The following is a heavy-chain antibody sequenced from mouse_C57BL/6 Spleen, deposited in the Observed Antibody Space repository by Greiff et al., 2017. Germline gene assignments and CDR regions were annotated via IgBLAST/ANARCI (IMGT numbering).Heavy chain of an antibody. J-gene: IGHJ2*02. CDR3: ARRRLRRALDY. D-gene: IGHD2-4*01. CDR1: GYTFPAYY. V-gene: IGHV1-26*01. CDR2: INPNNGGT. Sequence: EVQLQQSGPELVKPGASVKISCKAYGYTFPAYYMNWVKQSPGKSLEWIGDINPNNGGTSYNQKFKGKATLTVDKSSSTAYMELRSLTSEDSAVXYCARRRLRRALDYWGQGTSLTGSS.